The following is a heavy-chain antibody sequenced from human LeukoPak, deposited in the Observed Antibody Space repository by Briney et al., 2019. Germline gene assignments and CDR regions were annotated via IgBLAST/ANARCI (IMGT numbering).Heavy chain of an antibody. D-gene: IGHD3-22*01. CDR2: IYDSGST. J-gene: IGHJ5*02. CDR3: ARHLAYYYDSSDQPGGWFDP. CDR1: GGSISSYY. V-gene: IGHV4-59*08. Sequence: SETLSLTCTVSGGSISSYYWSWIRQPPGKGLEWIGYIYDSGSTNYKPSLKSRVTISVDTSKNQFSLKLSSVTAADTAVYYCARHLAYYYDSSDQPGGWFDPWGQGTLVTVSS.